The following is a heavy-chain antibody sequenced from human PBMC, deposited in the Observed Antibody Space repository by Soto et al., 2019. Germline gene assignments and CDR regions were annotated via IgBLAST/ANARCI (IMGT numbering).Heavy chain of an antibody. J-gene: IGHJ6*03. Sequence: QVQLVQSGAEVKKPGASVKVSCKASGYTFTGYYMHWVRQAPGQGLEWMGWINPNSGGTNHAQNFQGWVTMTRVPSISTACMERSRLRSEDTAVYYFARDGGVTWFGTQCYYYMDVWGKGTTVTVSS. CDR3: ARDGGVTWFGTQCYYYMDV. CDR1: GYTFTGYY. CDR2: INPNSGGT. D-gene: IGHD3-10*01. V-gene: IGHV1-2*04.